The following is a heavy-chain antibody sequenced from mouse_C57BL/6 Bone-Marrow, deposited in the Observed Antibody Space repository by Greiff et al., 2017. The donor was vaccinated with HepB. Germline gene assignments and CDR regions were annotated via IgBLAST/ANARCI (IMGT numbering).Heavy chain of an antibody. CDR1: GFNIKDDY. V-gene: IGHV14-4*01. CDR2: IDPENGDT. D-gene: IGHD1-1*01. CDR3: TTDLITTEVVG. J-gene: IGHJ2*01. Sequence: VQLQQSGAELVRPGASVKLSCTASGFNIKDDYMHWVKQRPEQGLEWIGWIDPENGDTEYASKFQGKATITADTSSNTAYLQLSSLTSEDTAVYYCTTDLITTEVVGWGQGTTLTVSS.